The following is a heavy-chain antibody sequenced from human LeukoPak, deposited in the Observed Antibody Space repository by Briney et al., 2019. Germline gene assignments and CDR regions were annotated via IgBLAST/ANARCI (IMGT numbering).Heavy chain of an antibody. CDR1: GDSVSSNSAA. J-gene: IGHJ3*02. V-gene: IGHV6-1*01. CDR2: TYYRSKWYN. CDR3: AQGYCSSTSCLGLYAFDI. D-gene: IGHD2-2*01. Sequence: SQTLSLTCAISGDSVSSNSAAWNWIRQSPSRGLEWLGRTYYRSKWYNDYAVSVESRITINPDTSKNQFSLQLNSVTPEDTAVYYCAQGYCSSTSCLGLYAFDIWGQGTMVTVSS.